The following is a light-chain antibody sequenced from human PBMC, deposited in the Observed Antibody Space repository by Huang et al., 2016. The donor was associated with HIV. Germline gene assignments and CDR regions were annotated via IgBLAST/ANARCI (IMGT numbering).Light chain of an antibody. Sequence: DIQLTQSPSSLSASVGDGITITCRASENIVYSLSWFQQKPGHAPKALIYATSRLPAGVPSKFSGTGSGTNFTLSINGLGPEDFGTYYCQQSRNLPRTYGGGTKVDI. CDR1: ENIVYS. J-gene: IGKJ4*01. CDR2: ATS. CDR3: QQSRNLPRT. V-gene: IGKV1-39*01.